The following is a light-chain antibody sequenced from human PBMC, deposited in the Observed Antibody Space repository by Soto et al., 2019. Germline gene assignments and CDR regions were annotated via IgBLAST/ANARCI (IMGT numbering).Light chain of an antibody. CDR2: GAS. Sequence: EIVLTQSPGTLSLSPGERATLSCRASQSVSSHLAWYQQRPGQAPRLLIYGASSRATGIPDRFSGSGSGTDFTLTISRLEPEDFAVYYCHQRQSWPRTFGQGTKVDI. V-gene: IGKV3-20*01. J-gene: IGKJ1*01. CDR1: QSVSSH. CDR3: HQRQSWPRT.